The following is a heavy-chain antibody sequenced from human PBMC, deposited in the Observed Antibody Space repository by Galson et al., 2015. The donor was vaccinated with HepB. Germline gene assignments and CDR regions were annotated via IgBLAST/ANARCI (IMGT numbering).Heavy chain of an antibody. D-gene: IGHD4-17*01. CDR2: IWADGDYK. J-gene: IGHJ4*02. V-gene: IGHV3-33*01. CDR1: GFTFSTYG. CDR3: ARGGGDYRYYFDF. Sequence: FLRLSCAASGFTFSTYGMHWVRQAPGKGLDWVAVIWADGDYKYYEDSVKGRFTISRDNSKNTLFLQMNSLRAEDTAVYYCARGGGDYRYYFDFWGQGALVTVSS.